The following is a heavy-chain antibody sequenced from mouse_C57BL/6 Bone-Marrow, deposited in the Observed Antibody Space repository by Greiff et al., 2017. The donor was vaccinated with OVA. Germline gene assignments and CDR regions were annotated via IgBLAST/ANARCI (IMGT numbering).Heavy chain of an antibody. CDR1: GYTFTSYT. D-gene: IGHD1-1*01. CDR2: INPSSGYT. Sequence: VQLQESGAELARPGASVKMSCKASGYTFTSYTMHWVKQRPGQGLEWIGYINPSSGYTKYNQKFKDKATLTADKSSSTAYIQLSSLTSGDAAVYYCARSYYGSSLDYWGQGTTLTVSS. V-gene: IGHV1-4*01. CDR3: ARSYYGSSLDY. J-gene: IGHJ2*01.